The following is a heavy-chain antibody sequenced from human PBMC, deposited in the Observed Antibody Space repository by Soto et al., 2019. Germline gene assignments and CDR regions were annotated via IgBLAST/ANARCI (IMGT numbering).Heavy chain of an antibody. D-gene: IGHD6-19*01. Sequence: SVKVSCKASGGTFSSYAISWVRQAPGQGLEWMGGIIPKFGTTNYAQKFQDRVTITADKSTSTAYMEVSSLRSEDTAVYYCARRFGSGWYDFDFWGQGTLVTVSS. J-gene: IGHJ4*02. V-gene: IGHV1-69*06. CDR2: IIPKFGTT. CDR3: ARRFGSGWYDFDF. CDR1: GGTFSSYA.